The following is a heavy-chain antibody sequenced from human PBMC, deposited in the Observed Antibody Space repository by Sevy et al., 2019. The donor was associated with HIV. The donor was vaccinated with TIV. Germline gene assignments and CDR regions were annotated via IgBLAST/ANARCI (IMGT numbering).Heavy chain of an antibody. CDR3: ARDHVKDGKGGDYYYHAMDV. D-gene: IGHD3-16*01. J-gene: IGHJ6*02. Sequence: GGSLRLSCTASGFTLSDYYMSWIRQAPGKGLQWISYISGSDDSGGDDTINYAHSVKGRLTIPRENAKNSRYLQMSSLRADETAVYYCARDHVKDGKGGDYYYHAMDVWGRGTTVTVSS. V-gene: IGHV3-11*01. CDR1: GFTLSDYY. CDR2: ISGSDDSGGDDTI.